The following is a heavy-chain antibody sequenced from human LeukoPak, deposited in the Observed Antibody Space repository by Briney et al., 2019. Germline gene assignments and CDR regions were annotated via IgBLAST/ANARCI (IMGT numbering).Heavy chain of an antibody. CDR2: INPNSGGT. CDR1: GYTFTGYY. D-gene: IGHD3-10*01. CDR3: ARDRSGAAPFYMDV. Sequence: GASVKVSCKASGYTFTGYYMHWVRQAPGQGLEWMGWINPNSGGTNYAQKFQGRVTMTRDTSIGTAYMELSRLRSDDTAVYYCARDRSGAAPFYMDVWGKGTTVTVSS. V-gene: IGHV1-2*02. J-gene: IGHJ6*03.